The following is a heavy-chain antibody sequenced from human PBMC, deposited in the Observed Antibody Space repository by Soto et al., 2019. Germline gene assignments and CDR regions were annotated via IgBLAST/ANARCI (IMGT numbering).Heavy chain of an antibody. V-gene: IGHV3-23*01. Sequence: GGSLRLSCAASGFTFSSYAMSWVRQAPGKGLEWVSANCGIGGSTYYADSVKGRFTISRDNSKNTLYLQMNCLRAEDTAVYYCAKGLYFYDSSGYFKDYYYYYGMDVWGQGTTVTVSS. CDR1: GFTFSSYA. J-gene: IGHJ6*02. D-gene: IGHD3-22*01. CDR2: NCGIGGST. CDR3: AKGLYFYDSSGYFKDYYYYYGMDV.